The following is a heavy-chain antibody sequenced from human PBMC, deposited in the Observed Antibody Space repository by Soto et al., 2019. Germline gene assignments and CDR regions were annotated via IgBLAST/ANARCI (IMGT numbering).Heavy chain of an antibody. Sequence: GASVKVSCKASGGTFSSYAISWVRQAPGQGLEWMGGIIPIFGTANYAQKFQGRVTITADESTSTAYMELSSLRSEDTAVYYCAGSPRREFATGLITIFGVVPPYYYYGMDVWDQGTTVTVSS. V-gene: IGHV1-69*13. CDR3: AGSPRREFATGLITIFGVVPPYYYYGMDV. CDR1: GGTFSSYA. D-gene: IGHD3-3*01. J-gene: IGHJ6*02. CDR2: IIPIFGTA.